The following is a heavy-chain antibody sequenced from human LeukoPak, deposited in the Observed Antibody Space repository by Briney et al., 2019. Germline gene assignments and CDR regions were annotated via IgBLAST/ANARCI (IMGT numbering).Heavy chain of an antibody. V-gene: IGHV1-69*06. CDR1: GGTFSSYA. CDR2: IIPIFGTA. J-gene: IGHJ5*02. D-gene: IGHD1-26*01. Sequence: SVKVSCKASGGTFSSYAISWVRQAPGQGLEWMGGIIPIFGTANYAQKFQGRVTITADKSTSTAYMELSSPRAEDTAVYYCARDPYSGSRVGSYTWFDPWGQGTLVTVSS. CDR3: ARDPYSGSRVGSYTWFDP.